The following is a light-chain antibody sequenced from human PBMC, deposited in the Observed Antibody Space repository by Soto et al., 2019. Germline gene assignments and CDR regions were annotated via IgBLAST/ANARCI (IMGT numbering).Light chain of an antibody. CDR3: AAWDDSLNGYYV. Sequence: SVLTQPPSASGTPGQRVTISCSGSSSNIGSNTVNWYQQLPGTAPKLLIYSNNQRPSGVPDRFSGSKSGTSASLAISGLQSEDGADYYCAAWDDSLNGYYVFGTGTKAPS. J-gene: IGLJ1*01. V-gene: IGLV1-44*01. CDR2: SNN. CDR1: SSNIGSNT.